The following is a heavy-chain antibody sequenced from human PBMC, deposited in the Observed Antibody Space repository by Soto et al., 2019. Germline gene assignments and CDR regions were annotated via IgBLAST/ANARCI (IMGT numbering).Heavy chain of an antibody. V-gene: IGHV3-48*02. CDR1: GFTFSNNS. Sequence: ESGGGLVQPGGSLRLSCAASGFTFSNNSMNWVRQAPGKGLEWISYISSSSSTIYADSVKGRFTISRDNAKNSLYLQMNSLRDEDTAVYYCARVIWSGHLTSDLWGQGTLVTVSS. D-gene: IGHD3-3*01. CDR2: ISSSSSTI. J-gene: IGHJ5*02. CDR3: ARVIWSGHLTSDL.